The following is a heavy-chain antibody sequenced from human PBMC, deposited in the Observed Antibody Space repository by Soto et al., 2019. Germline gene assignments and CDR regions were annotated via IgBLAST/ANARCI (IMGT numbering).Heavy chain of an antibody. D-gene: IGHD3-3*02. CDR1: GYSFFSYY. CDR3: ARGGATIFGVIGP. Sequence: GASVKVSCKASGYSFFSYYIHWVRQAPGQGLEWMGRFLASGGNTFYAQRFRGRVSMTRDTSSTNTVSLELTSLTSDDTAVYYCARGGATIFGVIGPWGQGTRVTVSS. J-gene: IGHJ5*02. V-gene: IGHV1-46*01. CDR2: FLASGGNT.